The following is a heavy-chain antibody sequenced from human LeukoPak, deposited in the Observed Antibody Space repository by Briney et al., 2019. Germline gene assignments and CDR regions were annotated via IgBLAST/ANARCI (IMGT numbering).Heavy chain of an antibody. J-gene: IGHJ4*02. V-gene: IGHV1-69*13. CDR1: GGTFSSYA. CDR2: IIPIFGTA. D-gene: IGHD1-26*01. CDR3: AREQGGSGTYGVDY. Sequence: SVKVSCKASGGTFSSYAISWVRQAPGQGLEWMGGIIPIFGTANYAQKFQGRVTITADESTSTAYMELSRLRSDDTAVYYCAREQGGSGTYGVDYWGQGTLVTVSS.